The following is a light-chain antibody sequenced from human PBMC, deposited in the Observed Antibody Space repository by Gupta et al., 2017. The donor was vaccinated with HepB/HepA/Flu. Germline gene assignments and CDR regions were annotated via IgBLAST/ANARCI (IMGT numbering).Light chain of an antibody. CDR2: QDR. J-gene: IGLJ2*01. V-gene: IGLV3-1*01. CDR1: KLGDKY. Sequence: SYELTQLPSVSVSPGQTASITCSGDKLGDKYASWYQQKPGQSPVLVIYQDRKRPSGIPERFSGSNSGNTATLTISGTQAMDEADYYCQAWDSSTVVFGGGTNLTVL. CDR3: QAWDSSTVV.